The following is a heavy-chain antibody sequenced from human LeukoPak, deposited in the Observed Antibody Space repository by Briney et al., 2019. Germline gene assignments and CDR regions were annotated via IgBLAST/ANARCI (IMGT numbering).Heavy chain of an antibody. CDR2: IYSDGTT. Sequence: PGGSLRLSCAASGFTVSRDYMSWVRQAPGKGLEWVSFIYSDGTTFYADSVKGRFTISRDNSKNTLYLQMNSLRAEDTAVYYCARAIHGATWGQGTLATVSS. V-gene: IGHV3-66*01. D-gene: IGHD3-10*01. CDR3: ARAIHGAT. J-gene: IGHJ5*02. CDR1: GFTVSRDY.